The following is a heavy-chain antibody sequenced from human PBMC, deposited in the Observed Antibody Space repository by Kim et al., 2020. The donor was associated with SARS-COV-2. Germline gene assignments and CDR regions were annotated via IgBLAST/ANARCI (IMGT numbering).Heavy chain of an antibody. Sequence: GGSLRLSCAASGFTFSGSAMHWVRQASGKGLEWVGRIRSKANSYATAYAASVKGRFTISRDDSKNTAYLQMNSLKTEDTAVYYCTNMVVTPGWFDPWGQGTLVTVSS. D-gene: IGHD2-21*02. CDR2: IRSKANSYAT. J-gene: IGHJ5*02. V-gene: IGHV3-73*01. CDR3: TNMVVTPGWFDP. CDR1: GFTFSGSA.